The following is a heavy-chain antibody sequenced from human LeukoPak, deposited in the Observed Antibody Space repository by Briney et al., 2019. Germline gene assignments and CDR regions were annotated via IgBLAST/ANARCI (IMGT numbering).Heavy chain of an antibody. D-gene: IGHD5-24*01. J-gene: IGHJ5*02. Sequence: PLETLSLTCTVSGGSINSYYWSWIRQPPGKGLEWIGYIYYSGSTNYNPSLKSRVTISVDTSKNQFSLKMSSVTAADTAVYYCARARDGHINNWFDPWGQGTLVTVSS. V-gene: IGHV4-59*01. CDR3: ARARDGHINNWFDP. CDR1: GGSINSYY. CDR2: IYYSGST.